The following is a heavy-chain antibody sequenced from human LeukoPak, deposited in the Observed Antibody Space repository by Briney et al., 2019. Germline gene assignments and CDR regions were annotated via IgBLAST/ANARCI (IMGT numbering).Heavy chain of an antibody. V-gene: IGHV3-23*01. CDR2: NSASGDSP. D-gene: IGHD3-10*01. Sequence: PGGSLRLSCTASGFTFNNYAMSGVRQAPGKGLEWVSANSASGDSPYYADSVKGRFTISRDTSRNTLDLQMNSLRVEDTAVYYCAKGVYGSGSYREYFEQWGQGTLVTVSS. CDR3: AKGVYGSGSYREYFEQ. J-gene: IGHJ1*01. CDR1: GFTFNNYA.